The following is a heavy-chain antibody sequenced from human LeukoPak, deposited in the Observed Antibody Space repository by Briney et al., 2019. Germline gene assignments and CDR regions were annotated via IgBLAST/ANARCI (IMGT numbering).Heavy chain of an antibody. V-gene: IGHV3-74*01. D-gene: IGHD1-1*01. CDR2: INSDGSST. CDR3: ARAPGGTRHRMGWFDP. CDR1: GFTLSSYW. Sequence: PRRSLRLSCAASGFTLSSYWMRWVRHAPGKGLVWVSRINSDGSSTSYADSVKGRFTISRDNAKNTLYLQMNSLGAEDTAVYYCARAPGGTRHRMGWFDPWGQGTLVTVSS. J-gene: IGHJ5*02.